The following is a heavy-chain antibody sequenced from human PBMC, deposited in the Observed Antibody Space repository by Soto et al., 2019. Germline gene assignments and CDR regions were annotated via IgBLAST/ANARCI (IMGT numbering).Heavy chain of an antibody. CDR3: ARQTTYSSSWYDS. CDR2: IYTSGIT. CDR1: GDSIGSYY. V-gene: IGHV4-4*07. J-gene: IGHJ5*01. Sequence: SETLSLTCSVSGDSIGSYYWSWIRQSAGRGLEWIGRIYTSGITNYNPSLKSRVSMSVDTSKKQFSLKLTSVTAADTAVYYCARQTTYSSSWYDSWGQGTLVTVSS. D-gene: IGHD6-13*01.